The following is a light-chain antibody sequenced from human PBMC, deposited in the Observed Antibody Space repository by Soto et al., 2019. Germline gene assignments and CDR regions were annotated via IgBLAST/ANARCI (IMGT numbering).Light chain of an antibody. CDR2: AAS. CDR3: QQYGGSPRT. Sequence: EIVLTQSPGTLSLSPGERATLSCRASQSIGSSHLAWYQQKRGQAPRVVIFAASSRATGIPDRFRGSGSGTDFTLTIDRLEPVDFAVYYCQQYGGSPRTCGEGTGVELK. V-gene: IGKV3-20*01. CDR1: QSIGSSH. J-gene: IGKJ1*01.